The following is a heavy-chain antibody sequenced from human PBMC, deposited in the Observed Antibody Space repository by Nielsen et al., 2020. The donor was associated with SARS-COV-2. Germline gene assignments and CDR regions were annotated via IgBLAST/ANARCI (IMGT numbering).Heavy chain of an antibody. D-gene: IGHD1-26*01. CDR1: GYSFTSYW. J-gene: IGHJ4*02. CDR2: IDPSDSYT. V-gene: IGHV5-10-1*01. Sequence: GESLKISCKGSGYSFTSYWISWVRQMPGKGLEWMGRIDPSDSYTNYSPSFQGHVTISADKSISTAYLQWSSLKASDTAMYYCARRGWEWELPGGFDYWGQGTLVTVSS. CDR3: ARRGWEWELPGGFDY.